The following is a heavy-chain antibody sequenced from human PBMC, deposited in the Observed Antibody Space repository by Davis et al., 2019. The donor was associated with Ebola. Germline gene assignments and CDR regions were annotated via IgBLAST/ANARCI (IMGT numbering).Heavy chain of an antibody. CDR3: ARDLLIRYFDWSSAFDI. V-gene: IGHV3-9*01. J-gene: IGHJ3*02. CDR2: ISSNSANI. CDR1: GFKFEDHG. Sequence: GGSLRLSCVASGFKFEDHGMHWVRQPPGRGLEWVSGISSNSANIGYADSVKGRFTISRDNAKNSLYLQMNSLRAEDTAVYYCARDLLIRYFDWSSAFDIWGQGTMVTVSS. D-gene: IGHD3-9*01.